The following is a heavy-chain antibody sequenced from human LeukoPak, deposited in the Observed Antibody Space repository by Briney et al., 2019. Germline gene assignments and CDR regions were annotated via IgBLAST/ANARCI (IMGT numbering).Heavy chain of an antibody. Sequence: SQTLSPTCGISGDNPSSNRVSWNWVRHSPSRGLEWLGRTYYRSKWYNDYAISVRSRITINPDTSKNQFSLQLNSVTPEDTAVYYCARDWGTLTDCFDIWGQGTMVIVPS. CDR3: ARDWGTLTDCFDI. V-gene: IGHV6-1*01. D-gene: IGHD3-16*01. CDR1: GDNPSSNRVS. J-gene: IGHJ3*02. CDR2: TYYRSKWYN.